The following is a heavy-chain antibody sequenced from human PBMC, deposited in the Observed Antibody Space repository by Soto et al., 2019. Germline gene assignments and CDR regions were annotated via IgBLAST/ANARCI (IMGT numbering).Heavy chain of an antibody. CDR1: GFTFSSYS. CDR2: ISSSSSYI. CDR3: ARAQRGSSSWYYFDY. V-gene: IGHV3-21*01. Sequence: EVQLVESGGGLVKPGGSLRLSCAASGFTFSSYSMNWVRQAPGKGLEWVSSISSSSSYIYYADSVKGRFTISRDNAKNSLHLQMNSMRAEDTAVYYCARAQRGSSSWYYFDYWGQGTLVTVSS. J-gene: IGHJ4*02. D-gene: IGHD6-13*01.